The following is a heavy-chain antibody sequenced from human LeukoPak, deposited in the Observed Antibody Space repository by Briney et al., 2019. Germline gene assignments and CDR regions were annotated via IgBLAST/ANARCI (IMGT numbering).Heavy chain of an antibody. D-gene: IGHD6-19*01. CDR3: ARPRRRSGWFDP. V-gene: IGHV4-59*02. J-gene: IGHJ5*02. CDR1: GVSVSSYY. CDR2: IYYSGRA. Sequence: SETLSLTCNVSGVSVSSYYWSWIRQPPGKGLEWVGYIYYSGRANSNPSLKSRVTISVDTSKNQFSLKLSSVTAADTAIYYCARPRRRSGWFDPWGQGTLVTVSS.